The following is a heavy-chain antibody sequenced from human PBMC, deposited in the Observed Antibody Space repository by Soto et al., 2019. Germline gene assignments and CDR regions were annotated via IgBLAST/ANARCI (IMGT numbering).Heavy chain of an antibody. CDR2: IWYDGTNK. D-gene: IGHD1-26*01. V-gene: IGHV3-33*01. CDR1: GFTFSSYG. CDR3: ARFYSGSYYYFDY. Sequence: GGSLRLSCAASGFTFSSYGMHWVRQAPGKGLEWVAVIWYDGTNKYYADSVKGRFTISRDNSKNTLFLQMNSLRAEDTAVYYCARFYSGSYYYFDYWGQGTLVTVSS. J-gene: IGHJ4*02.